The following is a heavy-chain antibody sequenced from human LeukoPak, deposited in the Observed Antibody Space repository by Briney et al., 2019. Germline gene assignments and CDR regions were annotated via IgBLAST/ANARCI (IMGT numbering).Heavy chain of an antibody. CDR2: IIPIFGTA. D-gene: IGHD1-26*01. J-gene: IGHJ4*02. CDR1: GGTFSSYA. V-gene: IGHV1-69*06. Sequence: ASVKVSCTASGGTFSSYAISWVRQAPGQGLEWMGGIIPIFGTANYAQKFQGRVTITADKSTSTAYMELSSLRSEDTAVYYCARGEVGATARSGSFLFDYWGQGTLVTVSS. CDR3: ARGEVGATARSGSFLFDY.